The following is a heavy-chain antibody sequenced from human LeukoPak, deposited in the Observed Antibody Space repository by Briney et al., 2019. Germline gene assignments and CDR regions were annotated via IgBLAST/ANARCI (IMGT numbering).Heavy chain of an antibody. J-gene: IGHJ4*02. CDR3: ASQRPGYDFWSGSIDY. Sequence: SETLSLNCTVSGGSISSSSYYWGWIRQPPGKGLEWIGTIYYNGGTQYNPSLKSRVTISVDTSKNQFSLKLSSVTAADTAVYYCASQRPGYDFWSGSIDYWGQGTLVTVSS. V-gene: IGHV4-39*07. CDR1: GGSISSSSYY. CDR2: IYYNGGT. D-gene: IGHD3-3*01.